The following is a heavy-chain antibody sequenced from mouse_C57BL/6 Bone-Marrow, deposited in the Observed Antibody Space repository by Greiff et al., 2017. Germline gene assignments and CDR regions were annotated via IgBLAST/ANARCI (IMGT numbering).Heavy chain of an antibody. J-gene: IGHJ4*01. CDR2: ISDGGSYT. CDR3: ARGLYYYGSFYYYAMDY. Sequence: EVKLMESGGGLVKPGGSLKLSCAASGFTFSSYAMSWVRQTPEKRLEWVATISDGGSYTYYPDNVKGRFTISRDNAKNNLYLQMSHLKSEDTAMYYCARGLYYYGSFYYYAMDYWGQGTSVTVSS. CDR1: GFTFSSYA. V-gene: IGHV5-4*03. D-gene: IGHD1-1*01.